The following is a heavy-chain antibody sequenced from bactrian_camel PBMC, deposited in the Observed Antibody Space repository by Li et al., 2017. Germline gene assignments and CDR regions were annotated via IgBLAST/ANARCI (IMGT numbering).Heavy chain of an antibody. CDR3: ATSRVGPFGY. Sequence: HVQLVESGGGSVQAGGSLRLSCAGTGIHLSSAFCVGWFRQVPGKEREGVASIGSDRSTSYADSVEGRFTISKDNAKNTLYLEMNSLETEDTAVYYCATSRVGPFGYWGQGTQVTVS. J-gene: IGHJ6*01. CDR1: GIHLSSAFC. V-gene: IGHV3S55*01. CDR2: IGSDRST.